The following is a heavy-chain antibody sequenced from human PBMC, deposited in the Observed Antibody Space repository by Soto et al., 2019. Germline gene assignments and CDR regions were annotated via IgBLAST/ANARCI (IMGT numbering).Heavy chain of an antibody. CDR1: GFTLSSYW. J-gene: IGHJ4*02. D-gene: IGHD2-8*02. Sequence: GGSLRLSCIASGFTLSSYWMSWVRQAPGKGLEWVANIKQDGSETHYGDSVKGRFSISRDNAKNSLYLQMNSLRAEDTAVYYCARYLSSGPIDYWGQGTLVTVSS. CDR2: IKQDGSET. V-gene: IGHV3-7*04. CDR3: ARYLSSGPIDY.